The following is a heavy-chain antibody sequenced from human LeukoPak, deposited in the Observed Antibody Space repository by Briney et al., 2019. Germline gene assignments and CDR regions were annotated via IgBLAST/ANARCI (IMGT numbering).Heavy chain of an antibody. CDR3: ARSAGGDYGDYPLDY. CDR1: GGTFSSYA. CDR2: IIPIFGTA. J-gene: IGHJ4*02. D-gene: IGHD4-17*01. V-gene: IGHV1-69*06. Sequence: SVKVSCKASGGTFSSYAISWVRQPPGQGLEWMGGIIPIFGTANYAQKFQGRVTITADKSTSTAYMELSSLRSEDPAVYYCARSAGGDYGDYPLDYWGQGTLVTVSS.